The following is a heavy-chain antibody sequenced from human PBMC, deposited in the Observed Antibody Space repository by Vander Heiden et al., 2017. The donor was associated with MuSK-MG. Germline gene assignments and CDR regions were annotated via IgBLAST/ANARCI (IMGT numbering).Heavy chain of an antibody. CDR3: ARYNRGLDY. CDR2: ISGSGGTT. CDR1: GFPFSNYA. J-gene: IGHJ4*02. D-gene: IGHD1-20*01. Sequence: EVQVLESGGGLVQPGGSLRHPCAASGFPFSNYAMSWVRQAPGRGLDWVSAISGSGGTTYYADSVKGRFTISRDNSKNTLYLQMDSLRAEDTAVYYCARYNRGLDYWGQGTLVTVSS. V-gene: IGHV3-23*01.